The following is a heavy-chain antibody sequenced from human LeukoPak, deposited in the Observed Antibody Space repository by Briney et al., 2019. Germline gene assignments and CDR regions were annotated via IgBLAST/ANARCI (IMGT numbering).Heavy chain of an antibody. CDR2: IKSKTDGGTT. CDR3: TTVWFGELNPYYYYGMDV. J-gene: IGHJ6*04. CDR1: GFTFSNAW. D-gene: IGHD3-10*01. Sequence: GGSLRLSCAASGFTFSNAWMSWVRQAPGKGREWVGRIKSKTDGGTTDYAAPVKGRFTISRDDSKNTLYLQMNSLKTEDTAVYYCTTVWFGELNPYYYYGMDVWGKGTTVTVSS. V-gene: IGHV3-15*01.